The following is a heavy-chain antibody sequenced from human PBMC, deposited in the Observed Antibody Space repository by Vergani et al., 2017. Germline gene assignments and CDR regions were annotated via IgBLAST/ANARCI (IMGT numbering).Heavy chain of an antibody. D-gene: IGHD6-13*01. Sequence: QVQLVQSGAEVKKPGASVKVSCKASGYTFTGYYMHWVRQPPGQGLEWMGWINPNSGGTNYAQKVQGWVTMTRDTSISTAYMETSRLSSDDTAVYYCARGDPGGGAPPGYSSSWHRPCDYYYYYMDVWGKGTTVTVSS. CDR1: GYTFTGYY. J-gene: IGHJ6*03. V-gene: IGHV1-2*04. CDR3: ARGDPGGGAPPGYSSSWHRPCDYYYYYMDV. CDR2: INPNSGGT.